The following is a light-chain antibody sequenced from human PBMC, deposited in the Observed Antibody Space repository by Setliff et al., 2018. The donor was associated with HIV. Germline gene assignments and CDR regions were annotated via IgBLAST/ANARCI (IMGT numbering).Light chain of an antibody. V-gene: IGLV2-14*01. CDR3: SSYTSSSTYV. CDR1: SGDVGGYNY. Sequence: QSALTQPASVSGSPGQSITISCTGTSGDVGGYNYVSWYQQHPGKAPKFMIYDVSKRPSGVSNRFSGSESGNTASLTISGLQAEDEADYYCSSYTSSSTYVFGTGTKVTVL. CDR2: DVS. J-gene: IGLJ1*01.